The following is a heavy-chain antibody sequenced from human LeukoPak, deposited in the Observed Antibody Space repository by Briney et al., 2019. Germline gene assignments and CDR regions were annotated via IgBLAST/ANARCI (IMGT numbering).Heavy chain of an antibody. CDR2: INPNSGDT. V-gene: IGHV1-2*06. J-gene: IGHJ4*02. Sequence: ASVKVSCKASGYPPTGYYIHWVRQGPGQGLQWMGRINPNSGDTNYSQKFQGRVTMTGDMSTSTLYMDLTGLRSDDTAVYYCASLMTYSTGWSDYWGQGALVTVSS. D-gene: IGHD6-19*01. CDR3: ASLMTYSTGWSDY. CDR1: GYPPTGYY.